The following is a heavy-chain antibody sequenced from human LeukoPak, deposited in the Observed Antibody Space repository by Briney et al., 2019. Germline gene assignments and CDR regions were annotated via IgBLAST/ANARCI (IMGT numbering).Heavy chain of an antibody. V-gene: IGHV3-23*01. Sequence: GGSLRLSCAASGFTFSSYAMSWVRQAPGMGLEWVSAISGSGGSTYYADSVKGRFTISRDNSKNTLYLQMNSLRAEDTAVYYCAKGNSYCGGDCPFNYWGQGTLVTVSS. CDR1: GFTFSSYA. CDR3: AKGNSYCGGDCPFNY. J-gene: IGHJ4*02. D-gene: IGHD2-21*02. CDR2: ISGSGGST.